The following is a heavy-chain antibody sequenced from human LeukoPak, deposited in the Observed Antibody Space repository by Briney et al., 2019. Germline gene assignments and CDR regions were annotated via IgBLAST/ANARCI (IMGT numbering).Heavy chain of an antibody. CDR3: ARENRVYPNGWFDAFDI. CDR1: GFPVGSNY. J-gene: IGHJ3*02. Sequence: PGGSRRLSCAASGFPVGSNYMSWVRQAPGKGREWVAFIYIDGSTYYADSMKGRFTISRHNSKNTLFLQMNSLRTEDTAVYYCARENRVYPNGWFDAFDIWGQGTMVTVSS. CDR2: IYIDGST. D-gene: IGHD6-19*01. V-gene: IGHV3-53*04.